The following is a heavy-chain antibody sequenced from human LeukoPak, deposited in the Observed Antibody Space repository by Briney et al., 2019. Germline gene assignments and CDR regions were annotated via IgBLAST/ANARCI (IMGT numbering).Heavy chain of an antibody. J-gene: IGHJ4*02. D-gene: IGHD2-2*01. CDR1: GGSFSGYY. CDR2: INHSGST. Sequence: PSGTLSLTCAVYGGSFSGYYWSWIRQPPGKGLEWIGEINHSGSTNYNPSLKSRVTISVDTSKNQFSLKLSSVTAADTAVYYCARLGCSSTSCLFDYWGQGTLVTVSS. V-gene: IGHV4-34*01. CDR3: ARLGCSSTSCLFDY.